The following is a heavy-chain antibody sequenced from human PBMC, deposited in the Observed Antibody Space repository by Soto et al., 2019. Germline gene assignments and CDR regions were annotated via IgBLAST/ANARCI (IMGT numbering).Heavy chain of an antibody. Sequence: QVRLVESGGDLVKPGESLRLSCVASGFTFIDYYMNWVRQAPGKGLEWISYISRTGKNIYYSDSVKGRFIVSRDNAKNAPFLQTNSLTAYDTAVYYCGRSLGAGSSWGQGTRVTVSS. CDR1: GFTFIDYY. CDR3: GRSLGAGSS. D-gene: IGHD4-17*01. CDR2: ISRTGKNI. J-gene: IGHJ5*02. V-gene: IGHV3-11*01.